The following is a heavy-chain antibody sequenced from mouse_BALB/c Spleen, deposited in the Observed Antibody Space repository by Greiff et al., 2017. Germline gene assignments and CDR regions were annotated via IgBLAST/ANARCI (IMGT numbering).Heavy chain of an antibody. Sequence: EVKLLESGGGLVQPGGSLKLSCAASGFDFSRYWMSWVRQAPGKGLEWIGEINPDSSTINYTPSLKDKFIISRDNAKNTLYLQMSKVRSEDTALYYCARRGDYYGYLYAMDYWGQGTSVTVSS. CDR2: INPDSSTI. CDR3: ARRGDYYGYLYAMDY. V-gene: IGHV4-1*02. J-gene: IGHJ4*01. CDR1: GFDFSRYW. D-gene: IGHD1-2*01.